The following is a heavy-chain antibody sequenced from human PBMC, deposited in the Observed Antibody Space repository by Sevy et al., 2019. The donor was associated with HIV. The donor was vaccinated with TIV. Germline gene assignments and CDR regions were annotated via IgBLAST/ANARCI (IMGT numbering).Heavy chain of an antibody. V-gene: IGHV3-48*02. D-gene: IGHD2-8*02. Sequence: GGSLRLSCVASQSTFSNYGMNWVRRAPGQGLEWISYVSRSATTIDYADSVKGRFTVSRDNAKNALFLQMNSLRDEDTAVYYCATGQDWGRGTLVTVSS. CDR3: ATGQD. CDR2: VSRSATTI. J-gene: IGHJ4*02. CDR1: QSTFSNYG.